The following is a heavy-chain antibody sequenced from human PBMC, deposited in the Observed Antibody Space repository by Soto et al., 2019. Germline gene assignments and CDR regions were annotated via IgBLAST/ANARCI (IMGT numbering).Heavy chain of an antibody. J-gene: IGHJ4*02. CDR1: GGSISSGGYY. CDR2: IYYSGST. V-gene: IGHV4-31*03. CDR3: ARDWCTNGVCRLDY. D-gene: IGHD2-8*01. Sequence: QVQLQESGPGLVKPSQTLSLTCTVSGGSISSGGYYWSWIRQHPGKGLEWIGYIYYSGSTYYNPSIKSRITISVDTSKNQFSLKLSSVTAADTAVYYCARDWCTNGVCRLDYGGRGTRVTVSS.